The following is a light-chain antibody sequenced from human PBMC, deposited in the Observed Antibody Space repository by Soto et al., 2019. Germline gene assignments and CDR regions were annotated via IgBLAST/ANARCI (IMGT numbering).Light chain of an antibody. CDR2: DVS. CDR3: SSYSTSTTRF. V-gene: IGLV2-14*01. Sequence: QSALTQPASVSGSLGQSITISCTGTSSDVGDYNYVSWYQQHPGKAPKLMIYDVSNRPSGVSNRFSGSKSGSTASLTISGLQAEDEADYYCSSYSTSTTRFFGTGTKLTVL. CDR1: SSDVGDYNY. J-gene: IGLJ1*01.